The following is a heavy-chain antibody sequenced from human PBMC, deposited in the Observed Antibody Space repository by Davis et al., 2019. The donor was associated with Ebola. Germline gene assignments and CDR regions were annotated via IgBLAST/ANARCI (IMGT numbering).Heavy chain of an antibody. CDR1: GGSISTNNYY. CDR2: IYYSGST. Sequence: MPGGSLRLSCTVSGGSISTNNYYWDWIRQPPGKGLEWIGTIYYSGSTYYNPSLKSRVTISVDTSKNQFSLKLSSVTAADTAVFYCASGVVAANGYYYGMDVWGQGTTVTVSS. V-gene: IGHV4-39*07. D-gene: IGHD2-15*01. CDR3: ASGVVAANGYYYGMDV. J-gene: IGHJ6*02.